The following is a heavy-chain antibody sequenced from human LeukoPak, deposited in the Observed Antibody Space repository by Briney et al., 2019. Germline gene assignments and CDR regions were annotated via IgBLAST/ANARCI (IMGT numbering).Heavy chain of an antibody. CDR2: IIPIFGTA. Sequence: GASVKVSCKASGGTFISYAISWVRQAPGQGLEWMGGIIPIFGTANYAQKFQGRVTITADESTSTAYMELRSLRSEDTAVYYCAGDGIRGYSYGLNYYYYGMDVWGQGTTVTVSS. V-gene: IGHV1-69*13. CDR1: GGTFISYA. D-gene: IGHD5-18*01. CDR3: AGDGIRGYSYGLNYYYYGMDV. J-gene: IGHJ6*02.